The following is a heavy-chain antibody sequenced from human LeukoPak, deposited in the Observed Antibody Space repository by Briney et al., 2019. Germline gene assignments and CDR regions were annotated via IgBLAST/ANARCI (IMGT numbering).Heavy chain of an antibody. Sequence: GGSLRLSCAASGFTFSSHAMSWVRQAPGKGLEWVSAISGRGGSTYYADSVKGRFTISRDNSRNTLYLQMNSLRAEDTAVYYCAKAPTVENAGGVMVRGVYYFDYCGQGTLVTVSS. J-gene: IGHJ4*02. V-gene: IGHV3-23*01. CDR1: GFTFSSHA. D-gene: IGHD3-10*01. CDR3: AKAPTVENAGGVMVRGVYYFDY. CDR2: ISGRGGST.